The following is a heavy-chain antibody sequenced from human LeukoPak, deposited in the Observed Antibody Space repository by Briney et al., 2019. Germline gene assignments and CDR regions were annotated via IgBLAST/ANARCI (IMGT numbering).Heavy chain of an antibody. Sequence: PSETLSLTCTVSGGSISSYYWSWIRQPAGKGLEWIGRIYTSGSTNYNPSLKSRVTMSVDTSKNQFSLKLSSVTAADTAVYYCARCGYDFWSGYYFDAFDIWGQGTMVTVSS. CDR2: IYTSGST. J-gene: IGHJ3*02. V-gene: IGHV4-4*07. CDR3: ARCGYDFWSGYYFDAFDI. D-gene: IGHD3-3*01. CDR1: GGSISSYY.